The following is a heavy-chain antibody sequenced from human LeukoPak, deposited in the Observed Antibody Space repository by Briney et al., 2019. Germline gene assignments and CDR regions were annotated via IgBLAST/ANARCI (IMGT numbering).Heavy chain of an antibody. CDR2: IYHGGST. Sequence: SETLSLTCTVSGYSISSGYYWGWFRQPPGKGLEWIGSIYHGGSTYYNPSLKSRVTISVDTSKNQFSLQLSSVTAADTAVYYCASHGVANGNYPNVYYYMDVWGKGTTVTVSS. D-gene: IGHD4-17*01. V-gene: IGHV4-38-2*02. CDR1: GYSISSGYY. J-gene: IGHJ6*03. CDR3: ASHGVANGNYPNVYYYMDV.